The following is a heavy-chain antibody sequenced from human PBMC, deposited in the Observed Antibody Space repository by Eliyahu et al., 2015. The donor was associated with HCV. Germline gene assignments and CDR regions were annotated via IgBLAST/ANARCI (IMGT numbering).Heavy chain of an antibody. J-gene: IGHJ4*02. V-gene: IGHV2-70*15. CDR3: ARTVSGSGSFFDY. CDR1: GFSLSVSGMC. Sequence: QVTLRESGPALVKPTQTLTLTCSFSGFSLSVSGMCVSWIRQPPGKALEWLARIDWDDDKYYSTFLKTRLTISKDTSKNQVVLRMTNMDPVDTATYYCARTVSGSGSFFDYWGQGILVTVSS. CDR2: IDWDDDK. D-gene: IGHD3-10*01.